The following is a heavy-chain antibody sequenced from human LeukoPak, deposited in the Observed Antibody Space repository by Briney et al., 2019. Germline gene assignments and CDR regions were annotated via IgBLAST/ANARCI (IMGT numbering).Heavy chain of an antibody. J-gene: IGHJ6*03. CDR2: INPSGGST. CDR1: GYTFTSYY. CDR3: ARGPNCSSTSCYAGPHYYYYYYMDV. V-gene: IGHV1-46*01. D-gene: IGHD2-2*01. Sequence: ASVKVSCKASGYTFTSYYMHWVRQAPGQGLEWMGIINPSGGSTSYAQKFQGRVTMTRDTSTSTVYMELSSLRSEDTAVYYCARGPNCSSTSCYAGPHYYYYYYMDVWGKGTTVTVSS.